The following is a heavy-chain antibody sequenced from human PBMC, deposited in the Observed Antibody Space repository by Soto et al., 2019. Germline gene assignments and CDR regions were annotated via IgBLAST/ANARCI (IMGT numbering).Heavy chain of an antibody. CDR2: IIPIFGTA. CDR3: AREMTTVTTAGAFDI. CDR1: GGTFSSYA. V-gene: IGHV1-69*01. Sequence: QVQLVQSGAEVKKPGCSVKVSCKASGGTFSSYAISWVRQAPGQGLEWMGGIIPIFGTANYAQKFQGRVTITADESTSTAYMELSSLRSEDTAVSYCAREMTTVTTAGAFDIWGQGTMVTVSS. D-gene: IGHD4-17*01. J-gene: IGHJ3*02.